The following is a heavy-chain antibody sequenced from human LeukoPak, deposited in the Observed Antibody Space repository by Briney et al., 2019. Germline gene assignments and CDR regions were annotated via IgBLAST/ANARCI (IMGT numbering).Heavy chain of an antibody. CDR3: AREGRNYNYNYYYIDV. Sequence: SETLSLTCTVSGGSISSYYWGWIRQPPGKGLEWIGYIYTSGSTNYNPPLKSRVTISVDTSKNHFYLKLSSVSAADTAVYYCAREGRNYNYNYYYIDVWGKGTTVTVSS. CDR2: IYTSGST. CDR1: GGSISSYY. J-gene: IGHJ6*03. D-gene: IGHD1-7*01. V-gene: IGHV4-4*09.